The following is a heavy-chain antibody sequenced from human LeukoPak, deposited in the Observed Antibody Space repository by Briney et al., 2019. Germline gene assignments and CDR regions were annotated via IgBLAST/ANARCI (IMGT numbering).Heavy chain of an antibody. D-gene: IGHD5-12*01. Sequence: GGSLRLSCAASGLTFSSYAMSWVRQAPGKGLEWVSGISGSGGSTNYADSVKGRFTISRDNSKNTLYLQMNSLRAEDTAVYCCAKSGSWGGAFDIWGQGTMVTVSS. CDR3: AKSGSWGGAFDI. V-gene: IGHV3-23*01. CDR2: ISGSGGST. CDR1: GLTFSSYA. J-gene: IGHJ3*02.